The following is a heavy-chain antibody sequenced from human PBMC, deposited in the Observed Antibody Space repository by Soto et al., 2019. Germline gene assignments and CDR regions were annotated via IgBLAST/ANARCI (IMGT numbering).Heavy chain of an antibody. Sequence: PSETLSLTCTVSGGSISSGGYDGSWIRQHPGKGLEWIGYIYYSGSTYYNPSLKSRVTISVDTSKNQFSLKLSSVTAADTAVYYCARARYNFDYWGQGTLVTVSS. J-gene: IGHJ4*02. D-gene: IGHD1-1*01. CDR1: GGSISSGGYD. CDR3: ARARYNFDY. V-gene: IGHV4-31*03. CDR2: IYYSGST.